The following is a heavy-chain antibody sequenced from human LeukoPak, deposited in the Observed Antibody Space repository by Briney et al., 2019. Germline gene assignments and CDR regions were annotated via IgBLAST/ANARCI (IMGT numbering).Heavy chain of an antibody. CDR3: ARGHYYSDGRYPLHY. D-gene: IGHD3-22*01. CDR2: INPNSGVT. CDR1: GYTFTGYY. Sequence: VASVKVSCKASGYTFTGYYMHWVRQAPGQGLEWMGWINPNSGVTNYAQKFQGRVTMTRDTSITTTYMELSRLTSDDTAVYFCARGHYYSDGRYPLHYWGQGTLVTVSS. J-gene: IGHJ4*02. V-gene: IGHV1-2*02.